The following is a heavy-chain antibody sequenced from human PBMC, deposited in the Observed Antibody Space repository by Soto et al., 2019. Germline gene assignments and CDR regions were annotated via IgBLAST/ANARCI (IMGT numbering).Heavy chain of an antibody. D-gene: IGHD3-10*02. CDR1: VDRVSSHNAV. CDR3: AREVTFVRGMINHFDH. J-gene: IGHJ4*02. Sequence: SQTLSLTCAISVDRVSSHNAVWNLISQSPSRGLEWLGRTFYRSEWYYDYAVSVRSRITINPDTSTNQFSLQLNSVTPDDTAVYFCAREVTFVRGMINHFDHCGQGIRVTVYS. V-gene: IGHV6-1*01. CDR2: TFYRSEWYY.